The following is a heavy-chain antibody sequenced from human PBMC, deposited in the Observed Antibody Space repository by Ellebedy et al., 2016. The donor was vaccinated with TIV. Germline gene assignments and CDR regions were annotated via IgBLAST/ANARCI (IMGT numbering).Heavy chain of an antibody. D-gene: IGHD3-3*01. CDR1: HYTFSTYD. J-gene: IGHJ6*02. V-gene: IGHV1-18*01. CDR3: ARDRRRIVRFLEWFGDRYYGMDV. Sequence: AASVKVSCKASHYTFSTYDISWVRQAPGHGLEWMGWISAYNGNTNYAQKLQGRVTMTTDTSTSTAYMELRSLRSDDTAVYYCARDRRRIVRFLEWFGDRYYGMDVWGQGTTVTVSS. CDR2: ISAYNGNT.